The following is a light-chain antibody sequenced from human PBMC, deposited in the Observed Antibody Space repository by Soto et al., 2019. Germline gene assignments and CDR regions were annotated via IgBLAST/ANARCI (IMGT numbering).Light chain of an antibody. V-gene: IGKV3-20*01. CDR2: GAF. CDR3: QQYGTSPSYT. Sequence: PGDRATLSCRASQSVTSSYLTWYHQKPGQAPRLLIYGAFSRATGIPDRFSGSGSGTDFTLTISRLEPEDFGVYYCQQYGTSPSYTFGQGTKLEIK. J-gene: IGKJ2*01. CDR1: QSVTSSY.